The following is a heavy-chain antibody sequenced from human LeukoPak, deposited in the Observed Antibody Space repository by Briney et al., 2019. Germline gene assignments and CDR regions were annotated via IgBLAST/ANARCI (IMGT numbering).Heavy chain of an antibody. CDR3: ARDLIAVAGFTDY. V-gene: IGHV1-2*02. J-gene: IGHJ4*02. CDR2: INPNSGGT. CDR1: GYTFTGYY. Sequence: ASVKVSCKASGYTFTGYYMHWVRQAPGQGLEWMVWINPNSGGTNYAQKFQGTVTMTRDTSISTAYMELSRLRSDDTAVYYCARDLIAVAGFTDYWGQGTLVTVSS. D-gene: IGHD6-19*01.